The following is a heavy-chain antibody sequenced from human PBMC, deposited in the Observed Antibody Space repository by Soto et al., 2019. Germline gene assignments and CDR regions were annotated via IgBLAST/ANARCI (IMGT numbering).Heavy chain of an antibody. CDR1: GGTFSSYA. V-gene: IGHV1-69*01. D-gene: IGHD2-15*01. J-gene: IGHJ6*02. CDR2: SIPIFGTA. CDR3: ARLGLSDSVVVVAERDYGMDV. Sequence: QVQLVQSGAEVQKPGSSVKVSCKASGGTFSSYAISWVRQAPGQGLECMGGSIPIFGTANYAQTFQGRVTITADESTSTANMELSSLRYEDTAVYYCARLGLSDSVVVVAERDYGMDVWGQGTTVTVSS.